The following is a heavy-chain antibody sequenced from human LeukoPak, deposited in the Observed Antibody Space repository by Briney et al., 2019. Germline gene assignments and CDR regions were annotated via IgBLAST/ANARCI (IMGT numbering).Heavy chain of an antibody. V-gene: IGHV4-59*08. Sequence: PSETLSLTRTVSGGSISSYYWSWIRQPPGKGLEWIGYIYYSGSTNYNPSLKGRVTISVDTSKNQFSLKLSSVTAADTAVYYCARHSQTYYYDSSGYYYFDYWGQGTLVTVSS. D-gene: IGHD3-22*01. J-gene: IGHJ4*02. CDR3: ARHSQTYYYDSSGYYYFDY. CDR2: IYYSGST. CDR1: GGSISSYY.